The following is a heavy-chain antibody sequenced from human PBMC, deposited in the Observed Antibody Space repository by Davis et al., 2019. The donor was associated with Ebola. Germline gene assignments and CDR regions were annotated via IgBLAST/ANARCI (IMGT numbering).Heavy chain of an antibody. CDR2: IYYSGST. V-gene: IGHV4-39*07. Sequence: MPSETLSLTCTVSGGSISSSSYYWGWIRQPPGKGLEWIGSIYYSGSTYYNPSLKSRVTISVDTSKNQFSLKLSSVTAADTAVYYCARAGVLGSGSYYMVWFDPWGQGTLVTVSS. D-gene: IGHD3-10*01. J-gene: IGHJ5*02. CDR1: GGSISSSSYY. CDR3: ARAGVLGSGSYYMVWFDP.